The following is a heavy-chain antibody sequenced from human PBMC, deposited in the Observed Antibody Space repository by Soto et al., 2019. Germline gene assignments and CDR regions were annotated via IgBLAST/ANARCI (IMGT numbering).Heavy chain of an antibody. Sequence: VESLKISCKGSGYSFTSYWIGWVRQMPGKGLEWMGIIYPGDSDTRYSPSFQGQVTISADKSISTAYLQWSSLKASDTALYYCARCRGYNYGYSDFWGQGTLVTVSS. D-gene: IGHD5-18*01. V-gene: IGHV5-51*01. CDR3: ARCRGYNYGYSDF. CDR2: IYPGDSDT. CDR1: GYSFTSYW. J-gene: IGHJ4*02.